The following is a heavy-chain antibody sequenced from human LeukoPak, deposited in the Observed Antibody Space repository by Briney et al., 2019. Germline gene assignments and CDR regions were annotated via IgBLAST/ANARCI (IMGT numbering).Heavy chain of an antibody. CDR2: ISVGSIT. J-gene: IGHJ4*02. V-gene: IGHV3-23*01. CDR1: GFTFSSYA. Sequence: PGGSLRLSCAASGFTFSSYAMSWVRQAPGKGLEWVSAISVGSITYYADSVKGRFTISRDNSKNTLCLQMNSLRAEDTAVYYCAKHLAYSRQSPDYWGQGTLVTVSS. D-gene: IGHD6-13*01. CDR3: AKHLAYSRQSPDY.